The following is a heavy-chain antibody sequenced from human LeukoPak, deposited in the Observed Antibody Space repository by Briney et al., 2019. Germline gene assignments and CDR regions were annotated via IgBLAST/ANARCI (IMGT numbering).Heavy chain of an antibody. CDR1: GYTFTGYY. Sequence: ASVKVSCKASGYTFTGYYMHWVRQVPGQGLEWMGRINPNSGGTNYAQKFQGRVTMTRDTSISTAYMELSRLRSGDTAEYYCARRLGDSSGYYYWGQGTLVTVSS. J-gene: IGHJ4*02. D-gene: IGHD3-22*01. CDR2: INPNSGGT. V-gene: IGHV1-2*06. CDR3: ARRLGDSSGYYY.